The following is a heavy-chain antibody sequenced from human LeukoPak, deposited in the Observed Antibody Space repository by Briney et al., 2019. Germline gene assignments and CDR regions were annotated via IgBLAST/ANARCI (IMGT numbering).Heavy chain of an antibody. J-gene: IGHJ4*02. V-gene: IGHV3-23*01. CDR2: ISGSGDST. D-gene: IGHD3-10*01. CDR1: GFTFSNYA. CDR3: AKTMGYYYGSGSYESDY. Sequence: GGSLRLSCAASGFTFSNYATSWVRQAPGKGLEWVSAISGSGDSTYYADSVKGRFTISRDNSKNTVYLQMNSLRVEDTAVYYCAKTMGYYYGSGSYESDYWGQGTRVTVSS.